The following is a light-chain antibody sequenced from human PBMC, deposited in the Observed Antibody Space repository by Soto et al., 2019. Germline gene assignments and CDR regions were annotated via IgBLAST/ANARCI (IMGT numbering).Light chain of an antibody. CDR1: QSFSSSY. CDR2: GAS. J-gene: IGKJ5*01. V-gene: IGKV3-20*01. CDR3: QQYGTSIT. Sequence: EIVLTQSPGTLSLSPGERATLSCRASQSFSSSYLAWYQQKPGQAPRLLIYGASSRATGIPDRFSGSGSGTAFTLTISRLEPEDFAVYYCQQYGTSITCGQGTRLEI.